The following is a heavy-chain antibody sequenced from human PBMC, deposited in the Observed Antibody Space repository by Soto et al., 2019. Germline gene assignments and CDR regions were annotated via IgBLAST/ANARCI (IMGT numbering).Heavy chain of an antibody. CDR1: GGSFSGYY. V-gene: IGHV4-34*01. D-gene: IGHD2-2*01. CDR2: INHSGST. J-gene: IGHJ5*02. Sequence: SETLSLTCAVYGGSFSGYYWSWIRQPPGKGLEWIGEINHSGSTNYNPSLKSRVTISVDTSKNQFSLKLSSVTAADTAVYYCAFSRGRYNWFDPWGQGTLVTVSS. CDR3: AFSRGRYNWFDP.